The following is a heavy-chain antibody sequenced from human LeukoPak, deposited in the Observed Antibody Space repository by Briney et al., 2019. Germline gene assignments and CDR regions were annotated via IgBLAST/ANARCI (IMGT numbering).Heavy chain of an antibody. D-gene: IGHD6-19*01. Sequence: ASVKVSCKASGYTVTSYYMHWVRQAPGQGLEWMGIINPSGGSTKYAQKFQGRVTMTRDTSTSTVHMELSSLRSEDTAVYYCARDTDTSGWSGAFDIWGQGTMVTVSS. CDR2: INPSGGST. CDR1: GYTVTSYY. CDR3: ARDTDTSGWSGAFDI. V-gene: IGHV1-46*01. J-gene: IGHJ3*02.